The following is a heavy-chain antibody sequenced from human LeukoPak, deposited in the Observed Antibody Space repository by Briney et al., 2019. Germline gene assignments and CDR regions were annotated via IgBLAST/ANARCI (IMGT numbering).Heavy chain of an antibody. CDR3: ARKATTGPTKAAFDI. CDR2: IYHSGST. J-gene: IGHJ3*02. D-gene: IGHD4-17*01. CDR1: GGSIISSNW. Sequence: PSGTLSLTCAVSGGSIISSNWWSWVRQPPGKGLEWIGEIYHSGSTNYNPSLKSRVTISVDKSKNQFSLKMNSVTAADTAVYYCARKATTGPTKAAFDIWGQGTMVTVSS. V-gene: IGHV4-4*02.